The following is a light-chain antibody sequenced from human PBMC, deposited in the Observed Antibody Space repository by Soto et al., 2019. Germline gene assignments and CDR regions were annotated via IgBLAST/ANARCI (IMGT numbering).Light chain of an antibody. CDR3: QQRSNWPQLT. Sequence: EIVLTQSPGTLSLSPGERATLSCRASQSVTSNYLAWYQQKPGQAPRLLIYAASRRAPGIPDRFSASGSGTDFTLTISRLEPEDFAVYFCQQRSNWPQLTFGGGTKVEIK. J-gene: IGKJ4*01. CDR1: QSVTSNY. CDR2: AAS. V-gene: IGKV3D-20*02.